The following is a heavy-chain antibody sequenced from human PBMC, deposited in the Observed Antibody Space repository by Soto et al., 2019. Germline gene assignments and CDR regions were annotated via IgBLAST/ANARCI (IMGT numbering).Heavy chain of an antibody. CDR3: ARWNSLSSSYYYFVY. D-gene: IGHD6-13*01. CDR2: INHSGST. V-gene: IGHV4-34*01. Sequence: SETLSLTCAVYGGSFSGYYWSWIRQPPGKGLEWIGEINHSGSTNYNPSLKSRVTISVDTSKNQFSLKLSSVTAADTAVYYCARWNSLSSSYYYFVYWGQGTLVTVPS. CDR1: GGSFSGYY. J-gene: IGHJ4*02.